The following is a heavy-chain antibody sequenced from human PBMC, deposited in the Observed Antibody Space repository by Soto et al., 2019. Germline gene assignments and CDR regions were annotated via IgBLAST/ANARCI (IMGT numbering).Heavy chain of an antibody. J-gene: IGHJ5*02. CDR3: ARDASRRYSSGWYSCWFDP. CDR2: ISDDGSST. Sequence: GGSLRLSCAASGFTFGSYAMSWVRQAPGNGLEWVAVISDDGSSTYYADSVKGRFTISRDNSKNTLYLQMNSLRAEDTAVYYCARDASRRYSSGWYSCWFDPWGQGTLVTVSS. CDR1: GFTFGSYA. D-gene: IGHD6-19*01. V-gene: IGHV3-30*04.